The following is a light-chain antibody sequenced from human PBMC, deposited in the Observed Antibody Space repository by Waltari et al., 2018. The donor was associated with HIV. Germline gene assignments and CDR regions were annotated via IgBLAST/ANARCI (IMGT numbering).Light chain of an antibody. CDR1: SSKVGSNI. CDR3: AAWDDSLNAWV. Sequence: QSVLAQPPSASGTPGQRVTISCSGSSSKVGSNIVNWYQQVPGTAPKLLIYSNKPRPSGVPDRFSGSNSGTSASLAISGLQSEDEADYYCAAWDDSLNAWVFGGGTKLTVL. V-gene: IGLV1-44*01. CDR2: SNK. J-gene: IGLJ3*02.